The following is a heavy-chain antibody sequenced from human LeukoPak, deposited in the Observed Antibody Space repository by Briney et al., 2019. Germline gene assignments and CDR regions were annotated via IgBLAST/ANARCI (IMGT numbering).Heavy chain of an antibody. Sequence: PSETLFLTCTVSGGSISSGGYYWSWIRQHPGKGLEWIVYIYYSGSTYYNPSLKSRVTISVDTSKNQFSLKLSSVTAADTAVYYCARETRDASSGIWFDPWGQGTLVTVSS. D-gene: IGHD3-22*01. CDR1: GGSISSGGYY. V-gene: IGHV4-31*03. CDR2: IYYSGST. CDR3: ARETRDASSGIWFDP. J-gene: IGHJ5*02.